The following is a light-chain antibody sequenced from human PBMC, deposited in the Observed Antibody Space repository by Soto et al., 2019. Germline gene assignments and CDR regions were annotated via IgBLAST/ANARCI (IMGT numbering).Light chain of an antibody. Sequence: EIVMTQSPATLSVSPGERATLSCRASQSVSSNLAWYQQKSGQTPRLLIYGASTSATDIPARFSGSGSGTEFTLTISSLQSEDFAVYYCQQYDNWPLAFGGGTKVEI. J-gene: IGKJ4*01. CDR1: QSVSSN. V-gene: IGKV3-15*01. CDR2: GAS. CDR3: QQYDNWPLA.